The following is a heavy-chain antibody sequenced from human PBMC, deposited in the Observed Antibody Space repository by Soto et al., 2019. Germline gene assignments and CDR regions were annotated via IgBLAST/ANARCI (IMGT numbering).Heavy chain of an antibody. CDR1: GYTFTSYG. J-gene: IGHJ3*02. Sequence: ASVKVSCKASGYTFTSYGISWVRQAPGQGLEWMGWISAYNGNTNYAQKLQGSVTMTTDKSTSTAYMELRSLRSDDTAVYYCARERTALLTGDAFDIWGQGTMVTVSS. D-gene: IGHD7-27*01. CDR2: ISAYNGNT. CDR3: ARERTALLTGDAFDI. V-gene: IGHV1-18*01.